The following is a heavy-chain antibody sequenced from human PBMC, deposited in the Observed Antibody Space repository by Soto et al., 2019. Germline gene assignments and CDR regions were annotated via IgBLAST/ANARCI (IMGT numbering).Heavy chain of an antibody. Sequence: ETRSLTSSLSVGSISSYYWSWVWRPPGKGLARLGDIYYSGSTNHNPSLKSRVTISVDTSKNQFSLKLSSVTAADTAVYYCATSEPYCTNGVCYFRSTFDYWGQGTLVTVSS. CDR2: IYYSGST. V-gene: IGHV4-59*01. D-gene: IGHD2-8*01. J-gene: IGHJ4*02. CDR1: VGSISSYY. CDR3: ATSEPYCTNGVCYFRSTFDY.